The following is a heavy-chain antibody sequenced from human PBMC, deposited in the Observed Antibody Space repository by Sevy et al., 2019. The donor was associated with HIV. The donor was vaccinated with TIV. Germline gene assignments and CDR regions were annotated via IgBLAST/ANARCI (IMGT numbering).Heavy chain of an antibody. CDR2: INPNSGGT. CDR3: ARVSWSGYYSRGMDV. Sequence: ASVKVSCKASGYTFIGYYMHWVRQAPGQGLEWMGWINPNSGGTNYAQKFQGRVTMTRDTSISTAYMELSRLRSDDTAVYYCARVSWSGYYSRGMDVWGQGTTVTVSS. D-gene: IGHD3-3*01. CDR1: GYTFIGYY. J-gene: IGHJ6*02. V-gene: IGHV1-2*02.